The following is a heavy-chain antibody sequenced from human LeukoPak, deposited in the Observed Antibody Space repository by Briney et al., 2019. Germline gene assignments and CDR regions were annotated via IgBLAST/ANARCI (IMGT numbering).Heavy chain of an antibody. J-gene: IGHJ4*02. CDR2: ISSSGGTI. Sequence: GGSLRLSCAASGFSFSSYEMNGVRQAPGKGLEWISYISSSGGTIYYADSVKGRFTISRDNAKNSLYLQMNSLSAEDTAVYYCARGYCSSTSCYNLLTKHPFDYWGQGTLVTVSS. V-gene: IGHV3-48*03. D-gene: IGHD2-2*01. CDR3: ARGYCSSTSCYNLLTKHPFDY. CDR1: GFSFSSYE.